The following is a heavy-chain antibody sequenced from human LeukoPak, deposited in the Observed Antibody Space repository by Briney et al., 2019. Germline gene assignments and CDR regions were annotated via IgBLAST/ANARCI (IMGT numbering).Heavy chain of an antibody. CDR2: IYSGGST. V-gene: IGHV3-66*01. J-gene: IGHJ4*02. CDR1: GITVSSNG. Sequence: GGSLRLSCAASGITVSSNGMSWVRQAPGKGLEWVSVIYSGGSTYYADSVKGRFTISRDISKNTLYLQMNSLRAEDTAVYYCARGPTVQEDLDYWGQGTLVTVSS. CDR3: ARGPTVQEDLDY.